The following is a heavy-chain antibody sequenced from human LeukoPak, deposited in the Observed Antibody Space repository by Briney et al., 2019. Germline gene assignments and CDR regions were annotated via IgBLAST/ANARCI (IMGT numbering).Heavy chain of an antibody. J-gene: IGHJ4*02. V-gene: IGHV1-2*02. CDR2: MNPNVGGA. CDR1: GHTFTGYY. Sequence: GASVKVSCKASGHTFTGYYVYWVRQAPGQGLEWMGWMNPNVGGANFPQKLQGRVTVTSDPAISAAYMELRRLGSDDTAVYYCARGVFGESLESWGQGTLVTVSS. CDR3: ARGVFGESLES. D-gene: IGHD3-10*02.